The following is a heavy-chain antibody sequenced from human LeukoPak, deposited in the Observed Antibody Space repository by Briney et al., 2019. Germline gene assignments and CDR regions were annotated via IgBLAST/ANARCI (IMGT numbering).Heavy chain of an antibody. CDR3: GRDSGAGVSGTGY. CDR2: IKQDGSEK. V-gene: IGHV3-7*05. CDR1: GYSFTNYW. J-gene: IGHJ4*02. D-gene: IGHD6-19*01. Sequence: GESLKISCKGSGYSFTNYWIGWVRQMPGKGLEWVANIKQDGSEKYYVESVEGRFTISRDNARNSLYLQINSLRAEDTAVYYCGRDSGAGVSGTGYWGQGTLVTVSS.